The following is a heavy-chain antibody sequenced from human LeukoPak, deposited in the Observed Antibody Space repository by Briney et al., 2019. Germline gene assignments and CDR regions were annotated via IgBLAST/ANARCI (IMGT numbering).Heavy chain of an antibody. CDR3: ARSRSASTSGWYDYFDY. V-gene: IGHV3-30*04. CDR1: GFTFSSSA. D-gene: IGHD6-19*01. J-gene: IGHJ4*02. Sequence: QPGRSLRLSCAASGFTFSSSAMQWVRQAPGKGLEWVAVISYDGGKKYYADSVKGRFTISRDDSKNTLYLQMNSLRGEDTAVYYCARSRSASTSGWYDYFDYWGRGTLVTVSS. CDR2: ISYDGGKK.